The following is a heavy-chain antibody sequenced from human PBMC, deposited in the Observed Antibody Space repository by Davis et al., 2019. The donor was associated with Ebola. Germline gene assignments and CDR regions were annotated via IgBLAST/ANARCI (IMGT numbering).Heavy chain of an antibody. V-gene: IGHV3-11*01. CDR2: ITSSGRTI. CDR1: GFTFSDNF. Sequence: GESLKISCEASGFTFSDNFMSWIRQAPGKGLEWVSYITSSGRTIYYGDSVKGRFAISRDNAKKSLYLQMDSLRTEDTAVYYCAKGTFYDNDGYRPLTIWGQGTTVTVSS. D-gene: IGHD3-22*01. J-gene: IGHJ3*02. CDR3: AKGTFYDNDGYRPLTI.